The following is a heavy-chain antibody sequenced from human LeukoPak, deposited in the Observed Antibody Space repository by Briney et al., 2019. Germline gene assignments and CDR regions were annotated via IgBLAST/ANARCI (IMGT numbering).Heavy chain of an antibody. CDR1: GFTFSSYA. J-gene: IGHJ4*02. CDR3: AKITSTMIVVVITGDYFDY. V-gene: IGHV3-23*01. D-gene: IGHD3-22*01. Sequence: PGGSLGLSCAASGFTFSSYAMSWVRQAPGKGLEWVSAISGSGGSTYYADSVKGRFTISRDNSKNTLYLQMNSLRAEDTAVYYCAKITSTMIVVVITGDYFDYWGQGTLVTVSS. CDR2: ISGSGGST.